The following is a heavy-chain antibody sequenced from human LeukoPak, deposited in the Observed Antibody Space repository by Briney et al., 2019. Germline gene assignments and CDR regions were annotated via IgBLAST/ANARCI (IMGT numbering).Heavy chain of an antibody. V-gene: IGHV3-21*01. Sequence: GGSLRLSCAASGFSFSRYWMSWVRQAPGKGLEWVSSISSSSSYIYYADSVKGRFTISRDNAKNSLFLQMNSLRAEDTALYYCAKQADTPMLIWSFTDYWGQGTLVTVSS. D-gene: IGHD5-18*01. J-gene: IGHJ4*02. CDR1: GFSFSRYW. CDR3: AKQADTPMLIWSFTDY. CDR2: ISSSSSYI.